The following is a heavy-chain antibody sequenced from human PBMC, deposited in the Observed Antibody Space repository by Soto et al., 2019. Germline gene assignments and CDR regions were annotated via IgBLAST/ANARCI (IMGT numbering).Heavy chain of an antibody. D-gene: IGHD3-16*01. CDR3: AHREGDDYVWGSHKDAFDV. CDR2: IYGDDGE. J-gene: IGHJ3*01. CDR1: GFSLSSSGVG. V-gene: IGHV2-5*02. Sequence: QITLKESGPTLVKPTQTLTLTCTFSGFSLSSSGVGVGWIRQPPGKALEWLALIYGDDGERYTPSLKTRLTITKDTYKNQVVLTMTNMDPVDTATYYCAHREGDDYVWGSHKDAFDVWRQGTMVTVSS.